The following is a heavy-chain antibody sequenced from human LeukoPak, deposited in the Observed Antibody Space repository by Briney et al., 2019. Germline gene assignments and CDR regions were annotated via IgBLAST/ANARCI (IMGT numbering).Heavy chain of an antibody. J-gene: IGHJ4*02. CDR1: GGTFSSYA. V-gene: IGHV1-69*04. D-gene: IGHD1-26*01. Sequence: EASVKVSCKASGGTFSSYAISWVRQAPGQGLEWMGRIIPILGIANYAQKFQGRVTITADKSTSTAYMELSSLRSEDTAVYYCARAIKWANGDFDYWGQGTLVTVSS. CDR3: ARAIKWANGDFDY. CDR2: IIPILGIA.